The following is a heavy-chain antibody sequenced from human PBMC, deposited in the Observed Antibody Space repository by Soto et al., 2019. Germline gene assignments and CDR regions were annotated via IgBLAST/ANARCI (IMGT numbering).Heavy chain of an antibody. CDR2: VYNSGST. CDR1: GGSISSDY. Sequence: SETLSLTCTVSGGSISSDYWTWIRQPPGKGLEWIGYVYNSGSTNYNPSLKGRVTISEDTSKSQFSLKVNSMTAADTAVYYCARYRREAVAGYTLDNWGQGILVTVSS. CDR3: ARYRREAVAGYTLDN. J-gene: IGHJ4*02. D-gene: IGHD6-13*01. V-gene: IGHV4-59*01.